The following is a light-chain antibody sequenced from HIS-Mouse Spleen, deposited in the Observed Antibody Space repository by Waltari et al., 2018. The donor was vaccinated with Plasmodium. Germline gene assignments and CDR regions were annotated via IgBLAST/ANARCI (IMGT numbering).Light chain of an antibody. CDR3: YSTGRSGNHRV. V-gene: IGLV3-10*01. Sequence: SYELTQPPSVSVSPGQTARITCPGDALPKKHAYWYQQRSGQAPVLVIYEDNKRPSGVPRRFTGSRSETMASMTIRWSQVEDEADYYRYSTGRSGNHRVVGGGTKLSVL. J-gene: IGLJ3*02. CDR1: ALPKKH. CDR2: EDN.